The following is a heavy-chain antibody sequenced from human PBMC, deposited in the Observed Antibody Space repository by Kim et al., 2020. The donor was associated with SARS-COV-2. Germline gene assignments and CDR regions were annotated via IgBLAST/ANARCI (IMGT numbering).Heavy chain of an antibody. CDR2: ISWDGGST. CDR1: GFTFDDYT. Sequence: GGSLRLSCAASGFTFDDYTMHWVRQAPGKGLEWVSLISWDGGSTYYADSVKGRFTISRDNSKNSLYLQMNSLRTEDTALYYCAKGNSGSYRAQIDYWGQGTLVTVSS. J-gene: IGHJ4*02. V-gene: IGHV3-43*01. CDR3: AKGNSGSYRAQIDY. D-gene: IGHD1-26*01.